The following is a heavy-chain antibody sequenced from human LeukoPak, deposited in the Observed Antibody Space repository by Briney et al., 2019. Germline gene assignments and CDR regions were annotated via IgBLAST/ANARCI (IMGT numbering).Heavy chain of an antibody. D-gene: IGHD3-10*01. V-gene: IGHV4-59*12. CDR3: ARGQFIYGTYNWFDP. J-gene: IGHJ5*02. CDR2: IYYSGST. Sequence: SETLSLTCSVSGGSISSYYWSWIRQPPGKGLEWIGYIYYSGSTKYNPSLKSRVTISTDTSKNQVSLKLSSVTAADTAVYYCARGQFIYGTYNWFDPWGQGTLVTVSS. CDR1: GGSISSYY.